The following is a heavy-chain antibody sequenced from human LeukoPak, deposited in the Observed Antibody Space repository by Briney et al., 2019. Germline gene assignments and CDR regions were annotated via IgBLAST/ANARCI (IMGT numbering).Heavy chain of an antibody. CDR1: GGSFSGYY. CDR2: INHSGST. Sequence: PSETLSLTCAVYGGSFSGYYWSWIRQPPGKGLEWIGEINHSGSTNYNPSLKSRVTISVDTSKNQFSLKLSSVTAADTAVYYRARRDFVGVSSAWGQGTLVTVSS. CDR3: ARRDFVGVSSA. V-gene: IGHV4-34*01. J-gene: IGHJ4*02. D-gene: IGHD3-22*01.